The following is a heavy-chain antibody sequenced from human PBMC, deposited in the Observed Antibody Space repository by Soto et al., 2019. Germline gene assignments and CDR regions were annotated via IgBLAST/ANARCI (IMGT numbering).Heavy chain of an antibody. V-gene: IGHV3-23*01. CDR2: ISIRGDYR. CDR3: ANHGGFDF. CDR1: GFTFSSSG. Sequence: EGQLLQSGGGLVQPGESLRLSCAASGFTFSSSGMSWVRQAPGKGLEWVSSISIRGDYRYYADSVKGRFTISRDNSMNTLYLQMSSLTAEDTALYYCANHGGFDFWGQGTMVAVSS. J-gene: IGHJ3*01. D-gene: IGHD4-17*01.